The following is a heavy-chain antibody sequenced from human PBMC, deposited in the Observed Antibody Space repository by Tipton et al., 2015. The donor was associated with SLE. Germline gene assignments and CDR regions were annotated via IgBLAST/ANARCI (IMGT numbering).Heavy chain of an antibody. CDR1: GFIFSNYG. V-gene: IGHV3-30*02. D-gene: IGHD1-14*01. CDR2: MRPYGRSQ. Sequence: SLRLSCVASGFIFSNYGMHWVRQAPGKGLEWVAFMRPYGRSQYYVDSVKGRFTISRDNSKNTMFLQMDSLRTEDMALYYCVKSLDDDHSCDYWGQGTLVTVSS. CDR3: VKSLDDDHSCDY. J-gene: IGHJ4*02.